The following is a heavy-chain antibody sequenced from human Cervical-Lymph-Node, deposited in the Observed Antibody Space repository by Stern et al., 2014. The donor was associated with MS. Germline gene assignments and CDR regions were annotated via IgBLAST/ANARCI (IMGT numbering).Heavy chain of an antibody. J-gene: IGHJ4*02. D-gene: IGHD1-26*01. Sequence: VQLVESGAEVKKPGSSVKVSCKASGDTFSSYAINWVRQVPGQGLEWMGGITPIFGTTSYAQKIQGRVTITADKYTNTAYMELMTLRSEDTAVYYCARGGGLVGYFDYWGQGTLVSVSS. CDR2: ITPIFGTT. CDR3: ARGGGLVGYFDY. V-gene: IGHV1-69*06. CDR1: GDTFSSYA.